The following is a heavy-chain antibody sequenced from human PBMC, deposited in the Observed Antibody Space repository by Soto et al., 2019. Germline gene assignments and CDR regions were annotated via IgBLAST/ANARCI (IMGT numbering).Heavy chain of an antibody. CDR2: IYYSGST. CDR1: GGSISSSSYY. V-gene: IGHV4-39*01. J-gene: IGHJ4*02. D-gene: IGHD7-27*01. Sequence: SETLSLTCTVSGGSISSSSYYWGWIRQPPGKGLEWIGSIYYSGSTYYNPSLKSRVTISEDTSKNQFSLKLSSVTAADTAVYYCARQANWGFWLDYWGQGTLVTVSS. CDR3: ARQANWGFWLDY.